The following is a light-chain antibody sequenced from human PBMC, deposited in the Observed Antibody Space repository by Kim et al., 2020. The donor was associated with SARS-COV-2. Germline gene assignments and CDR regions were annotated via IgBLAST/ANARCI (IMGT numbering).Light chain of an antibody. CDR1: RSVTTN. V-gene: IGKV3-11*01. CDR2: DAS. J-gene: IGKJ4*01. Sequence: EIVLTQSPATLSLSPGERATLSCRASRSVTTNVAWYHQKPGQPPRLLTYDASNRATGIPARFSGSGSGTEFTLTISSLEPEDFAVYYCQQRESWPLTFGGGTKVDIK. CDR3: QQRESWPLT.